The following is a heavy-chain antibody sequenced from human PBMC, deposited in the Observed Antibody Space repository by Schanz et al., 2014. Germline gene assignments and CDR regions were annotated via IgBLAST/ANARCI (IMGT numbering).Heavy chain of an antibody. CDR1: GFTFSSYG. CDR3: ARDGDFDY. J-gene: IGHJ4*02. Sequence: QAQLVESGGGVVQPGRSRRLSCEASGFTFSSYGMHWVRQAPGKGLEWVAVIWYNGSNKYYADSVRGRFTISRDNSKNTLYLQMNNLRAEDTAVYYCARDGDFDYWGQGTLVTVSS. CDR2: IWYNGSNK. V-gene: IGHV3-33*08.